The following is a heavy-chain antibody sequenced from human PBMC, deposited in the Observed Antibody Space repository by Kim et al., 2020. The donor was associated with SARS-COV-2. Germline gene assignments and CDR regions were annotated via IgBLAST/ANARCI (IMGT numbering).Heavy chain of an antibody. V-gene: IGHV3-21*01. D-gene: IGHD7-27*01. CDR2: I. Sequence: IYYADSVKGRFTISGDNAKNSLYLQMNSLRAEDTAVYYCARAYPTGAIDYWGQGTLVTVSS. CDR3: ARAYPTGAIDY. J-gene: IGHJ4*02.